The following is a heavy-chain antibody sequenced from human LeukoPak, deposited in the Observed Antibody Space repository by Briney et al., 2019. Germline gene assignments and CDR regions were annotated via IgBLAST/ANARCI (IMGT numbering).Heavy chain of an antibody. CDR1: GGSFSGYY. CDR3: ARGWLWFGDGPWFDI. D-gene: IGHD3-10*01. Sequence: SETLSLTCAVYGGSFSGYYWSWIRQPPGKGLEWIGEINHSGSTNYNPSLKSRVTISVDTSKNQFSLKLSSVTAADTAVYYCARGWLWFGDGPWFDIWGQGTMVTVSS. J-gene: IGHJ3*02. V-gene: IGHV4-34*01. CDR2: INHSGST.